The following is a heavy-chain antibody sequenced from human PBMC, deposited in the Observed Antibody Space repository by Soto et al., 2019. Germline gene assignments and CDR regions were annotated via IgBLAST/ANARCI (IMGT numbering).Heavy chain of an antibody. CDR3: VRCPEFYGPGIPWFDP. D-gene: IGHD3-10*01. J-gene: IGHJ5*02. V-gene: IGHV1-2*04. CDR1: GGTFSSYT. CDR2: IKPNSGDT. Sequence: ASVKVSCKASGGTFSSYTISWVRQAPGQGLEWMGWIKPNSGDTNYAQKFRGWVTMTRDTSISTAYIELRSLKSDDTAVYYCVRCPEFYGPGIPWFDPWGQGTLVTVSS.